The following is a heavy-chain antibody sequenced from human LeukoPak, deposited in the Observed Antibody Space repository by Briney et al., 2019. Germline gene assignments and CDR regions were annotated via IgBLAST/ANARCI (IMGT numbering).Heavy chain of an antibody. CDR3: AKTTIFQYYYYGMDV. J-gene: IGHJ6*04. CDR1: QRTFSPYA. CDR2: IIPIFGTA. D-gene: IGHD3-9*01. V-gene: IGHV1-69*01. Sequence: SVKVSYKASQRTFSPYAISWVPQPPGQELEWLGGIIPIFGTANYTQNFQGRVTITADESTSTAYMELSSLRSEDTAVYYCAKTTIFQYYYYGMDVWGKGTTVTVAS.